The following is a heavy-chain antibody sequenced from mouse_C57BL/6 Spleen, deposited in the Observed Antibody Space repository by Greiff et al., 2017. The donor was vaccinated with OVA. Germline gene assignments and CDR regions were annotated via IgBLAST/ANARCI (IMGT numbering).Heavy chain of an antibody. Sequence: EVQLQQSGPELVKPGASVKISCTASGYSFTGYYMNWVKQRPEKSLEWIGVINPSTGDTKYNQKFQAKATLTVDKSSSTAYMQLKSLTSEDSAVYYCAMETYSSNYAMDDWGQGTTVTVYS. D-gene: IGHD2-5*01. V-gene: IGHV1-42*01. CDR3: AMETYSSNYAMDD. J-gene: IGHJ4*01. CDR1: GYSFTGYY. CDR2: INPSTGDT.